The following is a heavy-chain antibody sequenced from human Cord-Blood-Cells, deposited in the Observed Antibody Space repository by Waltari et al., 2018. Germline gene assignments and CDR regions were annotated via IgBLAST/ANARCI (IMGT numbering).Heavy chain of an antibody. CDR2: INPNSGGT. J-gene: IGHJ4*02. CDR3: ARSGYCSSTSCYSDY. V-gene: IGHV1-2*04. CDR1: GYTFTGSY. Sequence: QVQLVQSGAEVKKPGASVKVSCKASGYTFTGSYLHWVRQAPGQGLEWMGWINPNSGGTNYAQKFQGWVTMTRDTSISTAYMELSRLRSDDTAVYYCARSGYCSSTSCYSDYWGQGTLVTVSS. D-gene: IGHD2-2*01.